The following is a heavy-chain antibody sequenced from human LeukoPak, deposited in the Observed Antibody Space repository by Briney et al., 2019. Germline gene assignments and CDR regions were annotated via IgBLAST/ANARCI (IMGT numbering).Heavy chain of an antibody. Sequence: SETLSLTCTVSGSSISSNYYWGWVRQPPGKGLEWMGSIYHSGSTYYNPSLKSRVTISVDTSKTQFSLKLSSVTAADTAVYYCARDRHYYDSSGSHFDYWGQGTLVTVSS. CDR2: IYHSGST. D-gene: IGHD3-22*01. J-gene: IGHJ4*02. CDR1: GSSISSNYY. CDR3: ARDRHYYDSSGSHFDY. V-gene: IGHV4-38-2*02.